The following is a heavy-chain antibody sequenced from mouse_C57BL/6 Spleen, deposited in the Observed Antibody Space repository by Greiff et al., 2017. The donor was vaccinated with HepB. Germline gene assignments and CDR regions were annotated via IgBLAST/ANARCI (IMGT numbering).Heavy chain of an antibody. CDR2: INYDGSST. V-gene: IGHV5-16*01. J-gene: IGHJ4*01. Sequence: EVKLVESEGGLVQPGRSMKLSCTASGFTFSDYYMAWVRQVPEKGLEWVANINYDGSSTYYLDSLKSRFIISRDNAKNILYLQMSSLKSEDTATYYCARNYGYDGIYYAMDYWGQGTSVTVSS. D-gene: IGHD2-2*01. CDR3: ARNYGYDGIYYAMDY. CDR1: GFTFSDYY.